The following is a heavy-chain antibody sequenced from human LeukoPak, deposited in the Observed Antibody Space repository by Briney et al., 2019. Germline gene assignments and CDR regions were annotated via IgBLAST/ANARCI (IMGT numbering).Heavy chain of an antibody. CDR3: AKDYGTDDSGRRGYLDN. V-gene: IGHV3-33*06. D-gene: IGHD3-10*01. CDR2: IWYDGSEK. Sequence: PGRSLSLSCAASGFTFSHSGMFWFRQAPGKGLEWVAIIWYDGSEKYYADSVKSRFTISRDNSKNTLFLQMKSLRVEDTAVYYCAKDYGTDDSGRRGYLDNGGEGALVTVSS. J-gene: IGHJ4*02. CDR1: GFTFSHSG.